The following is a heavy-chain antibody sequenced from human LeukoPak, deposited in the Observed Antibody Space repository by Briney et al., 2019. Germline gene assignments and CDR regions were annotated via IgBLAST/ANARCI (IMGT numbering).Heavy chain of an antibody. CDR3: AKEGGYSGYETDY. D-gene: IGHD5-12*01. Sequence: PSETLSLTCTVSGYSISSGYYWGWVRQAPGKGLEWVSAISGSGGNTYYADSVKGRFTISRDNSKNTVYLQMNSLRAEDTAVHYCAKEGGYSGYETDYWGQGTLVTVSS. V-gene: IGHV3-23*01. CDR1: GYSISSGYY. CDR2: ISGSGGNT. J-gene: IGHJ4*02.